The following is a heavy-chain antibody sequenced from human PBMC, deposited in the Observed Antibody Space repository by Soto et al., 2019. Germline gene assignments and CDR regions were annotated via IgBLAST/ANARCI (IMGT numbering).Heavy chain of an antibody. CDR3: ARELGGSGGSCYSCYGMDV. Sequence: LRLSCAASGFTFSSYGMHWVRQAPGKGLEWVAVIWYDGSNKYYADSVKGRFTISRDNSKNTLYLQMNSLRAEDTAVYYCARELGGSGGSCYSCYGMDVWGQGTTVTVSS. J-gene: IGHJ6*02. V-gene: IGHV3-33*01. CDR2: IWYDGSNK. D-gene: IGHD2-15*01. CDR1: GFTFSSYG.